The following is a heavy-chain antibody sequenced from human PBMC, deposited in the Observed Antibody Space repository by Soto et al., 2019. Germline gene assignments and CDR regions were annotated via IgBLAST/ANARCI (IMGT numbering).Heavy chain of an antibody. J-gene: IGHJ4*02. CDR3: AREQQDSGYDQTYYYDSSGYYPADY. CDR1: GFTFSDYY. V-gene: IGHV3-11*06. CDR2: ISSSSSYT. Sequence: GGSLRLSCAASGFTFSDYYMSWIRQAPGKGLEWVSYISSSSSYTNYADSVKGRFTISRDNAKNSLYLQMNSLRAEDTAVYYCAREQQDSGYDQTYYYDSSGYYPADYWGQGTLVTVSS. D-gene: IGHD3-22*01.